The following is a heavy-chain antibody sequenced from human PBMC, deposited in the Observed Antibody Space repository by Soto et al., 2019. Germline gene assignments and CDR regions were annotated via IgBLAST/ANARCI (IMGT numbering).Heavy chain of an antibody. CDR2: IIPIFGTA. CDR3: ARSLTGTYYYYGMDV. V-gene: IGHV1-69*13. Sequence: SVKVSCKASGGTFSIYAINWVRQAPGQGLEWMGGIIPIFGTADYAQKFQGRVTITADESTSTAYMELSSLRSEDTAVYYCARSLTGTYYYYGMDVWGQGTTVTVSS. J-gene: IGHJ6*02. D-gene: IGHD1-20*01. CDR1: GGTFSIYA.